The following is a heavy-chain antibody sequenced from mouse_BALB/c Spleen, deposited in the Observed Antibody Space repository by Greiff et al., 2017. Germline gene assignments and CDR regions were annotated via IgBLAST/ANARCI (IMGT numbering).Heavy chain of an antibody. Sequence: EVHLVESGGGLVQPGGSLRLSCATSGFTFTDYYMSWVRQPPGKALEWLGFIRNKANGYTTEYSASVKGRFTISRDNSQSILYLQMNTLRAEDSATYYCASEGRAMDYWGQGTSVTVSS. V-gene: IGHV7-3*02. CDR2: IRNKANGYTT. J-gene: IGHJ4*01. CDR3: ASEGRAMDY. CDR1: GFTFTDYY.